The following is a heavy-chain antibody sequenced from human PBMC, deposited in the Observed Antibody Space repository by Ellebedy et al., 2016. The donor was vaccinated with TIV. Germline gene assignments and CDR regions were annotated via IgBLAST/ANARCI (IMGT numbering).Heavy chain of an antibody. J-gene: IGHJ4*02. V-gene: IGHV3-7*03. D-gene: IGHD3-16*01. CDR2: TKQDGSEK. CDR3: ARLHYGPERRDFDY. CDR1: GFTFSMFW. Sequence: GESLKISCAASGFTFSMFWMSWVRQAPGKGLEWVANTKQDGSEKYYADSVKGRFTISRDNAKNSLFLQMNSLRAEDTAVYYCARLHYGPERRDFDYWGQGTLVTVSS.